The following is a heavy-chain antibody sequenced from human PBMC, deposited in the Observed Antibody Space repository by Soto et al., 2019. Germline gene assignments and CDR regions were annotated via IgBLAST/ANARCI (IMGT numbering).Heavy chain of an antibody. Sequence: EVQLLESGGGLVQPGGSLRLSCAASGVTFSRYAMSWVRQAPGKGLEWVSLISGSGGNTYDADSVKGRFTISRDNSRNTLYLQMNSLRVEDTAVYYCAKDLYDRLGMAFDIWGQGTMVTVSS. CDR1: GVTFSRYA. D-gene: IGHD3-22*01. CDR3: AKDLYDRLGMAFDI. CDR2: ISGSGGNT. J-gene: IGHJ3*02. V-gene: IGHV3-23*01.